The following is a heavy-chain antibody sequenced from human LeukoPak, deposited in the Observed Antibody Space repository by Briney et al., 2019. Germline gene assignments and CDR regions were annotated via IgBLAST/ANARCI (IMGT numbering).Heavy chain of an antibody. CDR3: ARDVNYYGMDV. CDR2: IKRDGSEK. Sequence: SLGVLRLSCEASGFTFSSYWMSWVRQAPGKGLEWVANIKRDGSEKYYVDSVKGRFTISRDNAKNSLYLQMNSLRAEDTAVYYCARDVNYYGMDVWGKGTTVTVSS. J-gene: IGHJ6*04. CDR1: GFTFSSYW. V-gene: IGHV3-7*03.